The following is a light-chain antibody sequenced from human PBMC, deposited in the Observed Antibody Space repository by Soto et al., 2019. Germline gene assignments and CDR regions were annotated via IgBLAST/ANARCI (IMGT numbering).Light chain of an antibody. J-gene: IGKJ4*01. Sequence: EIVLTQSPGTLSLSPGEGATLSCRAGETLSSSYLHWYQQKPGQAPRLIILGASNRATGIPDRFSGSASGTEFTLTISRLEPEDFAVYYCQQYGSALPLTFGGGTRVETK. CDR3: QQYGSALPLT. CDR1: ETLSSSY. CDR2: GAS. V-gene: IGKV3-20*01.